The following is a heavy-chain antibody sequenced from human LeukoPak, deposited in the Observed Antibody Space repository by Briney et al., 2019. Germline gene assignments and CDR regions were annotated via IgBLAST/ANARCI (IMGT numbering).Heavy chain of an antibody. J-gene: IGHJ3*02. V-gene: IGHV4-59*01. CDR3: ARGTGNSYGRGDAFDI. Sequence: SETLSLTCTVSGDSISSYYWSWIWQPPGKGLEWIGYIYYSGSTNYNPSLKSRVTISVDTSKNQFSLKLSSVTAADTAVYYCARGTGNSYGRGDAFDIWGQGTMVTVSS. D-gene: IGHD5-18*01. CDR1: GDSISSYY. CDR2: IYYSGST.